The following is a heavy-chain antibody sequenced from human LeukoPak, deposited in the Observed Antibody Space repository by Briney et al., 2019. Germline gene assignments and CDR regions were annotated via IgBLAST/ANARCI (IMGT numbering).Heavy chain of an antibody. J-gene: IGHJ4*02. CDR1: GFTFSNYG. CDR2: IRYDGINK. Sequence: PGGSLRLSCAASGFTFSNYGMHWVREAPGKGLEWVAFIRYDGINKYYVDSVKGRFTISRDNSKNMLYLQINSLRPEDTAVYYCARDRTGFSYGTFFDCWGQGTLVTVSS. D-gene: IGHD5-18*01. V-gene: IGHV3-30*02. CDR3: ARDRTGFSYGTFFDC.